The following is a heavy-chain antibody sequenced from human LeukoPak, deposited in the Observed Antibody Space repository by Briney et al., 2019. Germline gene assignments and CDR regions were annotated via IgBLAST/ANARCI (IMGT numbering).Heavy chain of an antibody. CDR1: GYTFTGYY. CDR3: ARLYGSDDYYYYGMDV. J-gene: IGHJ6*02. V-gene: IGHV1-2*02. CDR2: INPNSGGT. Sequence: ASVTVSCKASGYTFTGYYMHWVRQAPGQGLEWMGWINPNSGGTNYAQKFQGRVTMTRDTSISTAYMELSRLRSDDTAVYYCARLYGSDDYYYYGMDVWGQGTTVTVSS. D-gene: IGHD3-10*01.